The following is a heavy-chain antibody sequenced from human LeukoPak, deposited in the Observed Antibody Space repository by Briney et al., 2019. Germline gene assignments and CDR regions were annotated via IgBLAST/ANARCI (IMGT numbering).Heavy chain of an antibody. CDR2: IYYSGST. V-gene: IGHV4-59*12. Sequence: SETLSLTCTVSGGSISSYYWSWIRQPPGKGLEWIGYIYYSGSTNYNPSLKSRVTISVDTSKNQFSLKLSSVTAADTAVYYCAKSIAARPGYYYMDVWGKGTTVTVSS. J-gene: IGHJ6*03. CDR1: GGSISSYY. CDR3: AKSIAARPGYYYMDV. D-gene: IGHD6-6*01.